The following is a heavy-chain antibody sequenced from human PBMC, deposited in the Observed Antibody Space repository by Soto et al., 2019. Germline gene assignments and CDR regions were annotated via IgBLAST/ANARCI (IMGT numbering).Heavy chain of an antibody. D-gene: IGHD6-13*01. Sequence: GASVKVSCKASGGTFSSYTISWVRQAPGQGLEWMGRIIPIPGIANYAQKFQGRVTITADKSTSTAYMELSSLRSEDTAVYYCAREYSSSWHYYYYGMDVWGQGTTVTVSS. CDR1: GGTFSSYT. CDR2: IIPIPGIA. V-gene: IGHV1-69*02. CDR3: AREYSSSWHYYYYGMDV. J-gene: IGHJ6*02.